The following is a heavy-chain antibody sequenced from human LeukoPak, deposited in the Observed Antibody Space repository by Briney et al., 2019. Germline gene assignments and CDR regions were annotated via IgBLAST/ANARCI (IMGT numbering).Heavy chain of an antibody. D-gene: IGHD3-22*01. CDR3: ARDDYYDSSGASVGYYGMDV. Sequence: GGSLRLSCAASGLTFSSYSMNWVRQAPGKGLEWVSSISSSSSYIYYADSVKGRFTISRDNAKNSLYLQMNSLRAEDTAVYYCARDDYYDSSGASVGYYGMDVWGQGTTVTVSS. CDR1: GLTFSSYS. V-gene: IGHV3-21*01. J-gene: IGHJ6*02. CDR2: ISSSSSYI.